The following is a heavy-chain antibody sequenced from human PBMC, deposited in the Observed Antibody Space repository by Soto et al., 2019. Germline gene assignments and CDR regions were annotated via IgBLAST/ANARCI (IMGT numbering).Heavy chain of an antibody. J-gene: IGHJ4*02. CDR1: GFTFSSYA. V-gene: IGHV3-23*01. D-gene: IGHD6-19*01. CDR2: ISGSGGST. CDR3: AKELGYSSGWDSFDY. Sequence: EVQLLESGGGLVQPGGSLRLSCAASGFTFSSYAMSWVRQAPGKGLEWVSAISGSGGSTYYADSVKGRFTISRDNSKHTLYLQMNRLGAEDTTVYYCAKELGYSSGWDSFDYWGQGNLVTVSS.